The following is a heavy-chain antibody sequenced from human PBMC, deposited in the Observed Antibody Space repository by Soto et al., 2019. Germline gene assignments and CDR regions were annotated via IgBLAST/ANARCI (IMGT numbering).Heavy chain of an antibody. CDR2: IYSGGST. D-gene: IGHD4-17*01. Sequence: GSLRLSCAASGFTVSSNYMSWVRQAPGKGLEWVSVIYSGGSTYYADSVKGRFTISRDNSKNTLYLQMNSLRAEDTAVYYCARETSAVTINWYFDLWGRGTLVTVSS. J-gene: IGHJ2*01. CDR3: ARETSAVTINWYFDL. V-gene: IGHV3-66*01. CDR1: GFTVSSNY.